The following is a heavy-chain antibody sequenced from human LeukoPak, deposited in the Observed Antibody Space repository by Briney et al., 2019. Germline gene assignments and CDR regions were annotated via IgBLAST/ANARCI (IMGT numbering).Heavy chain of an antibody. J-gene: IGHJ6*03. Sequence: GSLRLSCAASGFTFSSYWMHWVRQAPGKGLVWVSRINSDGSSTSYADSVKGRFTISRDSAKNTLYLQMNSLRAEDTAVYYCARDQVYYYDSSGLSYYYYYYMDVWGKGTTVTVSS. V-gene: IGHV3-74*01. CDR1: GFTFSSYW. CDR2: INSDGSST. CDR3: ARDQVYYYDSSGLSYYYYYYMDV. D-gene: IGHD3-22*01.